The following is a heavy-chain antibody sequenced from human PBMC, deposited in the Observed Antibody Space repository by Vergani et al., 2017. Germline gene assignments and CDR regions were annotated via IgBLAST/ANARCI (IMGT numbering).Heavy chain of an antibody. J-gene: IGHJ2*01. D-gene: IGHD2-15*01. V-gene: IGHV3-23*01. CDR3: AKDPARIYCSGGSCQYSWWYFDL. CDR2: ISGSGGRT. CDR1: GFTFSSYA. Sequence: EVQLLESGGGLVQPGESLRLSCAASGFTFSSYAMSWVRQAPGKGLEWVSGISGSGGRTYYADSVKGRFTISRDNSKNTLYLQMNSLRAEDTAVYYCAKDPARIYCSGGSCQYSWWYFDLWGRGTLVTVSS.